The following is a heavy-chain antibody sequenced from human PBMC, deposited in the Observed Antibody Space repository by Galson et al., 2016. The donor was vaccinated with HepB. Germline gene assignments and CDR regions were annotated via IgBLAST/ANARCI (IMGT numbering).Heavy chain of an antibody. Sequence: SETLSLTCTVSGGSIASADHFWGWVRQSPGRGLEWIASLFYTGNTYYNPSLKSRVSISVDRSTNQFSLTVDSLTAADTAVYYCARRNYGGRSPFDYWGQGILVTVSS. D-gene: IGHD4-23*01. V-gene: IGHV4-39*07. CDR2: LFYTGNT. J-gene: IGHJ4*02. CDR1: GGSIASADHF. CDR3: ARRNYGGRSPFDY.